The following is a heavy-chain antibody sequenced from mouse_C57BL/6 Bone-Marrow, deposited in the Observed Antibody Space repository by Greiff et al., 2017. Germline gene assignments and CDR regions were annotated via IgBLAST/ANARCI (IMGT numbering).Heavy chain of an antibody. J-gene: IGHJ2*01. CDR1: GYTFTSYW. D-gene: IGHD4-1*01. V-gene: IGHV1-55*01. CDR3: ARSGPLGRSFDY. CDR2: IYPTSGRT. Sequence: QVQLQQPGAELVKTGASVKMSCTASGYTFTSYWITWVKQRPGQGLEWIGDIYPTSGRTNYNEKFKSKAILTVDTSSHTAYMQLSSLTSEDSAVFYCARSGPLGRSFDYWGQGTTLTVSS.